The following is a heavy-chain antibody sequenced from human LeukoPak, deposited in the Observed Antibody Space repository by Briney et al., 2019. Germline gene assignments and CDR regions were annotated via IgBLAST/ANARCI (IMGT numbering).Heavy chain of an antibody. D-gene: IGHD6-13*01. Sequence: GGSLRLSCAASGFTFTSYTINWVPQAPGKGQEWVSSITSPSSNIHYADSVKGRFTISRDNAKNSLYLQMNSLRPEDTAVYYCARVGSSLTHYFDYWGQGTLVTVSS. CDR1: GFTFTSYT. J-gene: IGHJ4*02. CDR3: ARVGSSLTHYFDY. V-gene: IGHV3-21*01. CDR2: ITSPSSNI.